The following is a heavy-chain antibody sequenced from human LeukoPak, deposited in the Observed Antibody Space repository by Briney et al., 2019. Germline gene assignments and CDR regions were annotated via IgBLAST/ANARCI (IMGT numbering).Heavy chain of an antibody. V-gene: IGHV3-30*18. CDR1: GFTFSSYG. Sequence: PGGSLRLSCAASGFTFSSYGMHWARQAPGKGLEWVAVISYDGSNKYYADSVKGRFTISRDNSKNTLYLQMNSLRAEDTAVYYCAKAGYCSGGSCWSDFDYWGQGTLVTVSS. J-gene: IGHJ4*02. CDR2: ISYDGSNK. CDR3: AKAGYCSGGSCWSDFDY. D-gene: IGHD2-15*01.